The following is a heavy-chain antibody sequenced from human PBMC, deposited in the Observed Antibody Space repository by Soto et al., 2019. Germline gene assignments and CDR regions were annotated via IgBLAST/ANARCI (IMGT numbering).Heavy chain of an antibody. CDR1: GFTFSSYA. Sequence: PGGSLRLSCAASGFTFSSYAMSWVRQAPGQGLEWVSYISSSSSTIYYADSVKGRFTISRDNAKNSLYLQMNSLRAEDTAVYYCARDSGQQLPKGRLNWFDPWGQGTLVTVSS. CDR3: ARDSGQQLPKGRLNWFDP. D-gene: IGHD6-13*01. V-gene: IGHV3-48*01. CDR2: ISSSSSTI. J-gene: IGHJ5*02.